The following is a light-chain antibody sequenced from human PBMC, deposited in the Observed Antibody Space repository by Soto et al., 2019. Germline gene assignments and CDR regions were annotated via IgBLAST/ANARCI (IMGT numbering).Light chain of an antibody. CDR1: SSDIGAGYD. CDR3: QSYDSSLGGSKGV. J-gene: IGLJ3*02. V-gene: IGLV1-40*01. Sequence: QSVLTQPPSMSGAPGQRVTISCTGSSSDIGAGYDVHWYQQFPGTAPQLLIYSNINRPSGVPDRFSGSKSGTSASLAITGLQSEDEAEYYCQSYDSSLGGSKGVFGGGTKLTVL. CDR2: SNI.